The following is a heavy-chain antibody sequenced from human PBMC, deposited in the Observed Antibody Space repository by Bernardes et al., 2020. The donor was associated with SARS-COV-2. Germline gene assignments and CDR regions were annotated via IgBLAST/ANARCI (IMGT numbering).Heavy chain of an antibody. CDR3: AGEAAGVHYYYYGMDV. J-gene: IGHJ6*02. V-gene: IGHV4-39*02. Sequence: TLSRTCTVSGGSISSSSYYWGWIRQPPGKGLEWIGSIYYSGSTYYNPSLKSRVTISVDTSKNQFSLKLSSVTAADTAVYYCAGEAAGVHYYYYGMDVWGQGTTVTVSS. CDR2: IYYSGST. D-gene: IGHD6-13*01. CDR1: GGSISSSSYY.